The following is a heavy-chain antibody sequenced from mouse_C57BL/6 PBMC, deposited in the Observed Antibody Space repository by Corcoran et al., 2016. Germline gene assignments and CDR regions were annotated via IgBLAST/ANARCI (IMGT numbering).Heavy chain of an antibody. V-gene: IGHV1-81*01. J-gene: IGHJ3*01. CDR3: AREDYGSRFAY. D-gene: IGHD1-1*01. Sequence: QIQLVQSGPELKKPGETVKISCKASGYTFTSYGISWVKQRTGQGLEWIGEIYPRSGNTYYNEKFKGKATLTADKSSSTAYMELRSLTSEDSAVYFCAREDYGSRFAYWGQGTLVTVSA. CDR2: IYPRSGNT. CDR1: GYTFTSYG.